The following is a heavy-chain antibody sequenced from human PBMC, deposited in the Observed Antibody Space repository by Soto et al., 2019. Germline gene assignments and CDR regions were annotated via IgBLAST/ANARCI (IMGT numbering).Heavy chain of an antibody. Sequence: QVQLVESGGGVVQPGRSLRLSCAASGFTFSSYAMHWVRQAPGKGLEWVAVISYDGSNKYYADSVKGRFTISRDNSKNTLYLQMNSLRAEDTAVYYCARGPITTVADWGQGTLVTVSS. D-gene: IGHD3-22*01. V-gene: IGHV3-30-3*01. J-gene: IGHJ4*02. CDR1: GFTFSSYA. CDR3: ARGPITTVAD. CDR2: ISYDGSNK.